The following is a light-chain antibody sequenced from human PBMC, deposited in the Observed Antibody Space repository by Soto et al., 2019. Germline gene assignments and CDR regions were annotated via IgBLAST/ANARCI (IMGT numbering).Light chain of an antibody. V-gene: IGKV3-15*01. CDR1: QSVSNN. J-gene: IGKJ3*01. CDR2: GAS. Sequence: ETVMTQSPATLSVSPGERVTLSCRASQSVSNNLAWYQQKPGQAPRLLIRGASTRATGIPARFSGSGSGTEFTLTIGSLQSEDFATYYCQESYSSPFTIGPGTRVDVK. CDR3: QESYSSPFT.